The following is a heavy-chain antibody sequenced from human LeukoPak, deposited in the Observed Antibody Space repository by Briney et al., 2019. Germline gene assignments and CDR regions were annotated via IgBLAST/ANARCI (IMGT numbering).Heavy chain of an antibody. D-gene: IGHD3-10*01. J-gene: IGHJ4*02. CDR3: ARDSSGNFIPDYFDY. CDR1: GFNFGIYS. V-gene: IGHV3-48*04. CDR2: VSAGSTGI. Sequence: GGSLRLSCAGSGFNFGIYSMDWVRQAPGKGLEWVAYVSAGSTGIFYAASVKGRFSISRDNAQKSLYLQMNSLRAEDTAVYYCARDSSGNFIPDYFDYWGQGTLVTVSS.